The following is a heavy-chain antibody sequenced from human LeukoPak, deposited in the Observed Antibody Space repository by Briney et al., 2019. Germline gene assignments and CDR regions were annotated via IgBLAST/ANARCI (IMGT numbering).Heavy chain of an antibody. CDR1: GFTLSSYE. Sequence: GGSLRLSCAASGFTLSSYEMNWVRQAPGPGLEWVSYISISGSTIYYADSVNGRFTISRDNAKNSLYLRMNSLRAEDVAVYYCAELGITMIGGVWGKGTTVTISS. D-gene: IGHD3-10*02. CDR2: ISISGSTI. V-gene: IGHV3-48*03. CDR3: AELGITMIGGV. J-gene: IGHJ6*04.